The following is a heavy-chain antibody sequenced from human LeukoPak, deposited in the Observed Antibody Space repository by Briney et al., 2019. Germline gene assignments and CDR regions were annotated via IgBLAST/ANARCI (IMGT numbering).Heavy chain of an antibody. D-gene: IGHD2-15*01. Sequence: SQPLSLTCALSGDIVSSNNAAWNWIRQSPSRGLEWLVRTYYRSKWYNDCAVSVEGRVTINPDTSRNQFSLQLNSVTTEVTAVYYCARERGVVVAATLAYFDYWGQGALVTVAS. CDR1: GDIVSSNNAA. J-gene: IGHJ4*02. V-gene: IGHV6-1*01. CDR3: ARERGVVVAATLAYFDY. CDR2: TYYRSKWYN.